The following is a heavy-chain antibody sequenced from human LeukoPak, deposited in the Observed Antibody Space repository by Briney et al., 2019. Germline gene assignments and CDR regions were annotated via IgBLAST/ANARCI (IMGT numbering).Heavy chain of an antibody. Sequence: GASVKVSRKASGYTFTSYYMHWVRQAPGQGLEWMGWISAYNDNTNYAQKLQGRVTMTTDTSTSTAYMELRSLRSDDTAVYYCARDSGITMIVVAPDYWGQGTLVTVSS. V-gene: IGHV1-18*04. CDR2: ISAYNDNT. CDR3: ARDSGITMIVVAPDY. CDR1: GYTFTSYY. D-gene: IGHD3-22*01. J-gene: IGHJ4*02.